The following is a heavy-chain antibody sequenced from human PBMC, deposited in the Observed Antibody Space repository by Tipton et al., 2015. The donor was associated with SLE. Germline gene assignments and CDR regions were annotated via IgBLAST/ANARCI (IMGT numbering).Heavy chain of an antibody. CDR3: AGAKRIWFGESPNYFDY. CDR2: IYYSGST. V-gene: IGHV4-31*02. Sequence: RSLRLSCTVSGGSISSGGYYWSWIRQHPGKGLEWVGYIYYSGSTYYNPSLKSRVTISVDTSKNQFSLKRSAVTAADTAVYYCAGAKRIWFGESPNYFDYWGQGTLVTVSS. J-gene: IGHJ4*02. CDR1: GGSISSGGYY. D-gene: IGHD3-10*01.